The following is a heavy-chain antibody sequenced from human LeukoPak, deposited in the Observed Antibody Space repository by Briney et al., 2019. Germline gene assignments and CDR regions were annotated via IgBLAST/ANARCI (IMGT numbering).Heavy chain of an antibody. D-gene: IGHD6-13*01. J-gene: IGHJ4*02. CDR3: TAETGIAATQGFDY. CDR1: GFTFSNAW. CDR2: IKSKTDGGTT. Sequence: GGSLRLSCAASGFTFSNAWMSWVRQAPGKGLGWVGRIKSKTDGGTTDYAAPVKGRFTISRDDSKSTLYLQMNSLKTEDTAVYYCTAETGIAATQGFDYWGQGTLVTVSS. V-gene: IGHV3-15*01.